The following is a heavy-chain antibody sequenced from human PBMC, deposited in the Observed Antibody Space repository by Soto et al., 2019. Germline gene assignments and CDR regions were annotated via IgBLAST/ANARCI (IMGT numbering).Heavy chain of an antibody. D-gene: IGHD3-22*01. V-gene: IGHV1-18*04. J-gene: IGHJ4*02. CDR1: GYTFTSYG. CDR2: ISAYNGNT. CDR3: ARASPGYYFDY. Sequence: QVQLVQSGAEVKKPGASVKVSCKASGYTFTSYGISWVRQAPGQGLEWMGWISAYNGNTNYAQKHQGRVTMTPDTSTSTAYMELRSLSSDDTAVYCCARASPGYYFDYWGQGTLVTVSS.